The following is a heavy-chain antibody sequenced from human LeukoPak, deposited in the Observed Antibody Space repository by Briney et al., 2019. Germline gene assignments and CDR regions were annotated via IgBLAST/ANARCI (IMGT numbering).Heavy chain of an antibody. CDR2: IHNDGST. V-gene: IGHV3-53*01. CDR1: GFIVSSNY. J-gene: IGHJ4*02. CDR3: AALARDY. D-gene: IGHD3-3*02. Sequence: PGGSLRLSCAASGFIVSSNYMTWVRQAPGKGLEWVSVIHNDGSTYYADSVKGRFTISRDNSKNTLYFQMNSLTVEDTAVYYCAALARDYWGQGTLVTVSS.